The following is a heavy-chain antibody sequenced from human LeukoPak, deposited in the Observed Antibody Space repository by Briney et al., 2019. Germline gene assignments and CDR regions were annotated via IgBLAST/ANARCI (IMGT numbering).Heavy chain of an antibody. CDR1: GFALSNYE. CDR3: VRVRYCSSTNCHGGWFDP. CDR2: ISPSGGTI. V-gene: IGHV3-48*03. D-gene: IGHD2-2*01. J-gene: IGHJ5*02. Sequence: GGSLRLSCAASGFALSNYEMNGVRHAPGKGLEWVSYISPSGGTITYADSVKGRFTISRDNAKNSLYLQMNSLGAEDTAVYYCVRVRYCSSTNCHGGWFDPWGQGTLVTVSS.